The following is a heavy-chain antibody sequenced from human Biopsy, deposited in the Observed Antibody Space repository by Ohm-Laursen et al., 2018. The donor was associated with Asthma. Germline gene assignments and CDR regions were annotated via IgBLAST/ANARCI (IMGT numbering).Heavy chain of an antibody. CDR2: LIPVLGTP. Sequence: SVKVSCKTSGDSFSNYAISWVRQAPGQGLEWMGGLIPVLGTPDHAQMFEGRVTITADESTSTAYTELSSLRSEDTAVYYCARGFGYDILTGWDAFDIWGQGTMVTVSS. CDR1: GDSFSNYA. CDR3: ARGFGYDILTGWDAFDI. D-gene: IGHD3-9*01. J-gene: IGHJ3*02. V-gene: IGHV1-69*13.